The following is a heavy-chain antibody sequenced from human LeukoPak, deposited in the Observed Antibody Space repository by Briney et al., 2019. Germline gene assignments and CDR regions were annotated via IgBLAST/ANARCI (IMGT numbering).Heavy chain of an antibody. CDR3: ARGYHIRGYSYGYTFGSNGVVAVGFDY. CDR2: INHSGST. CDR1: GVSFSGYY. V-gene: IGHV4-34*01. Sequence: SETLSLTCAVYGVSFSGYYWSWIRQPPGKGLEWIGEINHSGSTNYNPSLKSRVTISVDTSKNQFSLKLSSVTAADTAVYYRARGYHIRGYSYGYTFGSNGVVAVGFDYWGQGTLVTASS. J-gene: IGHJ4*02. D-gene: IGHD5-18*01.